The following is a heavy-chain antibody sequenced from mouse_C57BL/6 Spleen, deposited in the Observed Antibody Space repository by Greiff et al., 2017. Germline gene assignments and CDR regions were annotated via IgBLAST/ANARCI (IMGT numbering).Heavy chain of an antibody. CDR1: GYTFTSSW. CDR3: ARYPYAIDY. J-gene: IGHJ4*01. Sequence: QVQLQQPGAELVMPGASVKLSCKASGYTFTSSWMHWVKQRPGQGLEWIGEIDPSDGYTNYNQKFKGKSTLTADKSSSTAYMQLSSLTSEDSAVYYCARYPYAIDYWGQGTSVTVSS. CDR2: IDPSDGYT. V-gene: IGHV1-69*01.